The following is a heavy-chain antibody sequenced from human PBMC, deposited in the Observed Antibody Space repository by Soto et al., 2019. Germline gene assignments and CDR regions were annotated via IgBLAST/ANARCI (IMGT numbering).Heavy chain of an antibody. D-gene: IGHD5-12*01. CDR1: GYNFASYW. CDR2: IDPSDSYT. Sequence: GESHKISSKGSGYNFASYWISWVRQMPGKGLEWMGRIDPSDSYTNYSPSFQGHVTISADKSISTAYLQWSSLKASDTAMYYCARHDDMATSNFDYWGQGTLVTVSS. V-gene: IGHV5-10-1*01. J-gene: IGHJ4*02. CDR3: ARHDDMATSNFDY.